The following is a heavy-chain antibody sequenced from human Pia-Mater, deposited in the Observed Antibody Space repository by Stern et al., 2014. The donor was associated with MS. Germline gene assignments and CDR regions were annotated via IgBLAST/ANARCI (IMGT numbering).Heavy chain of an antibody. CDR3: ARHVQGFDY. CDR1: GYSFTIYY. V-gene: IGHV5-51*01. J-gene: IGHJ4*02. Sequence: EVHLVESGAEVKKPGESLKISCKLSGYSFTIYYIAWVRQMPGKGLEWMGVIYPYDSYTTYSPSFQGQVTISADKSITTAYLQWSSLRASDTAMYYCARHVQGFDYWGQGTLVTVSS. CDR2: IYPYDSYT.